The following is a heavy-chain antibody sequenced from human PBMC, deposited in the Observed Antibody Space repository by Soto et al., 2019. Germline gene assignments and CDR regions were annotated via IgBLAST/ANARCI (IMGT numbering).Heavy chain of an antibody. J-gene: IGHJ5*02. Sequence: SETLSLTCVVSGGSLSDYFWSWIRQPPGKALEWIGEINHLGSINYNPSLKSRVTISVDTSKNQFSLKLSSVTAADAAVYYCARLSLVPAADNWFDPWGQGTLVTSPQ. CDR2: INHLGSI. D-gene: IGHD2-2*01. CDR3: ARLSLVPAADNWFDP. V-gene: IGHV4-34*09. CDR1: GGSLSDYF.